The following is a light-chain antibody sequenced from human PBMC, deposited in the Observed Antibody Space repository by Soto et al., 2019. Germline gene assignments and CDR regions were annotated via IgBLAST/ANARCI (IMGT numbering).Light chain of an antibody. CDR3: SSYAGSNNYV. V-gene: IGLV2-8*01. J-gene: IGLJ1*01. Sequence: QSALTQPPSASGSPGQSVTISCTGTSSDVGGYNYVSWYQQHPGRPPKLMIYEVTKRPLGVPDRFSDSKSGNTASLTVSGLQAEDEADYYCSSYAGSNNYVFGPGTKVTVL. CDR1: SSDVGGYNY. CDR2: EVT.